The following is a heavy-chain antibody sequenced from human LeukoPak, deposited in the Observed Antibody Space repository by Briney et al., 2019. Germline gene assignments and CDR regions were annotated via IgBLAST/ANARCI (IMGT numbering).Heavy chain of an antibody. D-gene: IGHD4-11*01. CDR3: ASLVVPDPQEYDYSNFRGS. CDR2: INHSGST. J-gene: IGHJ5*02. CDR1: GGSFSGYY. V-gene: IGHV4-34*01. Sequence: PSETLSLTCAVYGGSFSGYYWSWIRQPPGKGLEWIGEINHSGSTNYNPSLKSRVTISVDTSKNQFSLKLGSVTAADTAVYYCASLVVPDPQEYDYSNFRGSWGQGTLVTVSS.